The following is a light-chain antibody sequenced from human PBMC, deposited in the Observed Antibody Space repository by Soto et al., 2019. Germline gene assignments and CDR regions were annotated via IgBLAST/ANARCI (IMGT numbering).Light chain of an antibody. Sequence: DVVMTQSPDSLAVSLGERATINCKSSQSVLSGSTYKNYLAWYQHKSGQPPKLLIYWASTRESGVPDRFSGSGSGTDFTLTISGLQAEDVAVYYCQQYYTFPRTFGQGTKVDIK. CDR3: QQYYTFPRT. V-gene: IGKV4-1*01. CDR1: QSVLSGSTYKNY. CDR2: WAS. J-gene: IGKJ1*01.